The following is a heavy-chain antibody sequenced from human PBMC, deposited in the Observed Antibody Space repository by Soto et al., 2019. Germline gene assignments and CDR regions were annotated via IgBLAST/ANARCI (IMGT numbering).Heavy chain of an antibody. D-gene: IGHD2-21*02. V-gene: IGHV3-23*01. CDR3: AKGRASDCPGCTQDY. CDR1: AFTFSSYA. Sequence: EVQLLESGGGLAQPGGSLRLSCAASAFTFSSYAMSWVRQAPGKGLEWVSAVSGSGDSTYYADSVKGRFTISSDNPKNALYLRMNSLRAEDTAVYYCAKGRASDCPGCTQDYWGQGTLVTVSS. CDR2: VSGSGDST. J-gene: IGHJ4*02.